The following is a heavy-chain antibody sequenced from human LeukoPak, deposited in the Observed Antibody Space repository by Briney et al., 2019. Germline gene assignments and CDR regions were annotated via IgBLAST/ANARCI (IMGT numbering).Heavy chain of an antibody. CDR1: GFTFSSYE. CDR3: ARFNTQLFGVVIIGRGYGMDV. D-gene: IGHD3-3*01. CDR2: ISSSGSTI. Sequence: PGGSLRLSCAASGFTFSSYEMNWVRQAPGKGLEWVSYISSSGSTIYYADSVKGRFTISRDNAKNSLYLQMNSLRAEDTAVYYCARFNTQLFGVVIIGRGYGMDVWGQGTTVTVSS. V-gene: IGHV3-48*03. J-gene: IGHJ6*02.